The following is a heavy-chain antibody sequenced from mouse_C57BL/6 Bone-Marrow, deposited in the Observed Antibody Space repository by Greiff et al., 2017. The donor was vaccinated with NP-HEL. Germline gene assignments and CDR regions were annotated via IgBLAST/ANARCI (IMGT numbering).Heavy chain of an antibody. CDR2: ISDGGGYT. Sequence: EVQLVESGGGLVKPGGSLKLSCAASGFTFSSYAMSWVRQTPEKRLEWVATISDGGGYTYYPDNVKGRFTISRDNAKNNLYLQMSHLKSEDTAMYYCARVGGFAYWGQGTLVTVSA. J-gene: IGHJ3*01. V-gene: IGHV5-4*01. CDR3: ARVGGFAY. CDR1: GFTFSSYA.